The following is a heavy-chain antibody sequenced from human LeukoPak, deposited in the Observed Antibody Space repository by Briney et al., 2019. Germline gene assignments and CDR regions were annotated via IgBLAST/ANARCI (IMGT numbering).Heavy chain of an antibody. CDR2: IYHSGIT. D-gene: IGHD6-19*01. V-gene: IGHV4-59*01. CDR3: ARDERSDTSGWHLGY. Sequence: PSETLSLTCTVSGGSISTYYWSWIRQPPGKGLEWIGFIYHSGITNYSPSLKSRVTISVDTSKNQFSLNLSSVTAADTAVYYCARDERSDTSGWHLGYWGQGTLVTVSS. J-gene: IGHJ4*02. CDR1: GGSISTYY.